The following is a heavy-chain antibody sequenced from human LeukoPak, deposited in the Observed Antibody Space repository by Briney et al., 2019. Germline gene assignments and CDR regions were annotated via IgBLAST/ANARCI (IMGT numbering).Heavy chain of an antibody. D-gene: IGHD3-9*01. CDR2: INAGNGNT. CDR3: ARGQYDILTGSYIAYYFDY. CDR1: GYTFTSYG. J-gene: IGHJ4*02. V-gene: IGHV1-3*01. Sequence: ASVKVSCKASGYTFTSYGISWVRQAPGQGLEWMGWINAGNGNTKYSQKFQGRVTITRDTSASTAYMELSSLRSEDTAVYYCARGQYDILTGSYIAYYFDYWGQGTLVTVSS.